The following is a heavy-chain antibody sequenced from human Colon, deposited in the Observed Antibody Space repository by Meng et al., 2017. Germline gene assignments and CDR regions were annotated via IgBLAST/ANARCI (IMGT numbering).Heavy chain of an antibody. CDR3: ARQEPYDILTGYYDK. CDR2: IYPDDSDS. V-gene: IGHV5-51*01. J-gene: IGHJ4*02. CDR1: GYSFSSYW. Sequence: GESLKISCKASGYSFSSYWIGWVRQMPGKGLEWMGVIYPDDSDSRYNPSFQGQVTISVDKSTSTVYLQWRSLKASDSAIYYCARQEPYDILTGYYDKWGQGTLVTVSS. D-gene: IGHD3-9*01.